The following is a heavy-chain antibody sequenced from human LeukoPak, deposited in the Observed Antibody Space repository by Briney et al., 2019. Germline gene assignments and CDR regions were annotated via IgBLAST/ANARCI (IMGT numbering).Heavy chain of an antibody. CDR1: GFTFSTFA. V-gene: IGHV3-7*04. CDR3: ARWGGGFDY. D-gene: IGHD3-16*01. J-gene: IGHJ4*02. Sequence: GGSLRLSCAASGFTFSTFAMSWVRQAPGKGLEWVANINQDGSVKYFVDSVKGRFTISRDNAQNSLFLQMNSLRAEDTAVYYCARWGGGFDYWGQGTLVTVSS. CDR2: INQDGSVK.